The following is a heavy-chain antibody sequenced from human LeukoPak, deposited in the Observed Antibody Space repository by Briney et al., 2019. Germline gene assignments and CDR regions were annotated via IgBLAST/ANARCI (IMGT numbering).Heavy chain of an antibody. Sequence: SVKVSCKASGGTFRSHALNWVRQAPGQGLEWMGGLIPTSGTPNYAQKFRGRVAITTDDSTSTAYMELNSLTSEDKAVYYCASRIADYGSGSSYGYWGQGTLVTVSS. D-gene: IGHD3-10*01. V-gene: IGHV1-69*05. CDR1: GGTFRSHA. CDR3: ASRIADYGSGSSYGY. J-gene: IGHJ4*02. CDR2: LIPTSGTP.